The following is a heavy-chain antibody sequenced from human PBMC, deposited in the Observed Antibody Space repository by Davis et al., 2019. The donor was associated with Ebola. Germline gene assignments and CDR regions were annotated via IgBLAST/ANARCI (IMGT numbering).Heavy chain of an antibody. D-gene: IGHD3-3*01. CDR2: ISYDANNK. CDR1: GFTFSAYV. V-gene: IGHV3-30*04. J-gene: IGHJ6*02. Sequence: GEFLKISCAASGFTFSAYVMHWVRQAPGKGLEWVAVISYDANNKYYADLVMGRFIISRDNFKNTLSLQMSDLGAEDTAVYYCARVGQRSLEWLRVDYYGMDVWGQGTTVTVSS. CDR3: ARVGQRSLEWLRVDYYGMDV.